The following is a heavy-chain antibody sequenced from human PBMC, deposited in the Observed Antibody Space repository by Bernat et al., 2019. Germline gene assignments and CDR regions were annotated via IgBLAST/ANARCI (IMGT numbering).Heavy chain of an antibody. CDR3: ARPAGNNWNYWYFDL. J-gene: IGHJ2*01. CDR1: GFTVSSNY. CDR2: IYSGGNT. V-gene: IGHV3-66*01. Sequence: EVQLVESGGALVQPGGSLRLSCTASGFTVSSNYMSWVRQVPGKGLEWVSVIYSGGNTYYAESVKGRFTISRDNLKNRLYLQMNSLRAEDTAVYYGARPAGNNWNYWYFDLWGRGTLVTVSS. D-gene: IGHD1-20*01.